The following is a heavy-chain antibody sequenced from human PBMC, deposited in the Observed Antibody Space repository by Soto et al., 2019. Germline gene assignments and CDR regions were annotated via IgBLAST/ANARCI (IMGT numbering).Heavy chain of an antibody. V-gene: IGHV3-30*18. CDR3: AKDTNGGRYDILTGYPFGSP. CDR1: GFTFSSYG. Sequence: QVQLVESGGGVVQPGRSLRLSCAASGFTFSSYGMHWVRQAPGKGLEWVAVISYDGSNKYYADSVKGRFNISRDNSKNTLYLQMNSLRAEDTAVYYCAKDTNGGRYDILTGYPFGSPWGQGNLVTVSS. D-gene: IGHD3-9*01. CDR2: ISYDGSNK. J-gene: IGHJ4*02.